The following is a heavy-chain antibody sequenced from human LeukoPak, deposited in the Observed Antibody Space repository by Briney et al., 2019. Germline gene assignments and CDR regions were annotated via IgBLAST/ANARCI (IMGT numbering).Heavy chain of an antibody. V-gene: IGHV4-34*01. J-gene: IGHJ4*02. CDR2: ISHRGST. Sequence: SETLSLTCAVYGGSFSGYYWSRIRQPPGKGREWIGEISHRGSTNYNASLKSRFTISVDTSKHQFSLKLSSVTAADTAVYYCARTVRYCTNGVCYLFPSGVSYFDYWGQGTLVTVSS. CDR1: GGSFSGYY. D-gene: IGHD2-8*01. CDR3: ARTVRYCTNGVCYLFPSGVSYFDY.